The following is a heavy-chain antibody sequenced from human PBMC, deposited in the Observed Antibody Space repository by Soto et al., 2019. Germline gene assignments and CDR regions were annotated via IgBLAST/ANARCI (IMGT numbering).Heavy chain of an antibody. CDR1: GYTFTGYY. V-gene: IGHV1-2*04. CDR2: INPNSGGT. D-gene: IGHD3-22*01. Sequence: ASVKVSCKASGYTFTGYYMHWVRQAPGQGLEWMGWINPNSGGTNYAQKFQGWVTMTRDTSISTAYMELSRLRSDDTAVYYCARDPTYYYDSSGYHIYFDYWGQG. J-gene: IGHJ4*02. CDR3: ARDPTYYYDSSGYHIYFDY.